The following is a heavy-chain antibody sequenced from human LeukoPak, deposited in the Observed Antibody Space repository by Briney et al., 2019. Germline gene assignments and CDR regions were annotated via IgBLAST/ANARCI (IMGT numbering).Heavy chain of an antibody. CDR2: IYYSGNT. V-gene: IGHV4-59*08. CDR1: GGSISSYY. J-gene: IGHJ4*02. Sequence: SETLSLTCTVSGGSISSYYWSWIRQPPGKGLEWIGYIYYSGNTNYNPSLKSRVTISVDTSKNQFSLKLSSVTAADSAVYYCARGGGYDWGAFDYWGQGTLVTVSS. CDR3: ARGGGYDWGAFDY. D-gene: IGHD5-12*01.